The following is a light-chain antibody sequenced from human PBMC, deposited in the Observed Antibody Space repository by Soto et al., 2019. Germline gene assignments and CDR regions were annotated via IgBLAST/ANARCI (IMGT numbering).Light chain of an antibody. CDR3: SSYTSSSTPYV. Sequence: ALTQPASVSGSPGQSITISCTGTNSDVGGYTYVSWYQQHPGKAPKLMIYDVSNRPSGVSNRFSGSKSGNTASLTISGLQADDEADYYCSSYTSSSTPYVFGTGTKLTVL. CDR1: NSDVGGYTY. V-gene: IGLV2-14*03. J-gene: IGLJ1*01. CDR2: DVS.